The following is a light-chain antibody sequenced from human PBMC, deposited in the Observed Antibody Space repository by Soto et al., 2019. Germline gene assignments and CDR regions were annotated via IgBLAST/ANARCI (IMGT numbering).Light chain of an antibody. CDR1: SSNIGAGYD. V-gene: IGLV1-40*01. Sequence: QSVLTQAPSVSGAPGQRVTISCTRSSSNIGAGYDVHWYQQLPGTAPKLLIYGNSNRPSGVPDLCSGSKSGTSASLAITGLQAEDGADYYCQSYDISLSVVFGGGTQLTVL. CDR2: GNS. J-gene: IGLJ2*01. CDR3: QSYDISLSVV.